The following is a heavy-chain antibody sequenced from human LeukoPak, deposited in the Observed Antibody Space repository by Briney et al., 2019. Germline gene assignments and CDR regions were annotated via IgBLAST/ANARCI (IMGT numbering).Heavy chain of an antibody. D-gene: IGHD3-22*01. Sequence: PGGSLRLSCAVSGFTFSGYAMSWVRQAPGKGLEWVSAISGSGGSTYYADSVKGRFTIYRDNSKNTLYLQMNSLRAEDTAVYYCAKGHYYDSSGPPDYFDYWGQGTLVTVSS. J-gene: IGHJ4*02. V-gene: IGHV3-23*01. CDR3: AKGHYYDSSGPPDYFDY. CDR1: GFTFSGYA. CDR2: ISGSGGST.